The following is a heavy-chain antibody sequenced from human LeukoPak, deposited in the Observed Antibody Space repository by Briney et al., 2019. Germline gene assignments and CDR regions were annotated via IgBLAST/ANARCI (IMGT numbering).Heavy chain of an antibody. D-gene: IGHD2-2*01. V-gene: IGHV3-21*01. CDR2: ISSSSSYI. Sequence: KRGESLKISCAASGFTFSSYSMNWVRQAPGKGLEWVSFISSSSSYIYYADSVKGRFTISRDNAKNSLYLQMNSLRAEDTAVYYCARAPAYCSSTSCPLDYWGQGTLVTVSS. CDR3: ARAPAYCSSTSCPLDY. CDR1: GFTFSSYS. J-gene: IGHJ4*02.